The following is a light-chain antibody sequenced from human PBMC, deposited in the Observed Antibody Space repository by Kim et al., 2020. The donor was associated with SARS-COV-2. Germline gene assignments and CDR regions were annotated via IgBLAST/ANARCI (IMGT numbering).Light chain of an antibody. CDR2: DTS. CDR1: TGAVTTTHY. CDR3: LLSYSGAWV. J-gene: IGLJ3*02. Sequence: PGGTVTLTGGSSTGAVTTTHYPYWFQQKPVQVPRTLIYDTSNKHSWTPARFSGSLLGGKAALTLSGAQPEDEADYYCLLSYSGAWVFGGGTKVTVL. V-gene: IGLV7-46*01.